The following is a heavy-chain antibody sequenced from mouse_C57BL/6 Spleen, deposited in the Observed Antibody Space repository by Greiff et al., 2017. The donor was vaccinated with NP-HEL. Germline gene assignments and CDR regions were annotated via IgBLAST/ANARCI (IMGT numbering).Heavy chain of an antibody. D-gene: IGHD2-3*01. CDR3: ARHKDGYPPGY. Sequence: EVMLVESGGDLVKPGGSLKLSCAASGFTFSSYGMSWVRQTPDKRLEWVATISSGGSYTYYPDSVKGRFTISRDNAKNTLYLQMSSLKSEDTAMYYCARHKDGYPPGYWGQGTTLTVSS. CDR1: GFTFSSYG. V-gene: IGHV5-6*01. J-gene: IGHJ2*01. CDR2: ISSGGSYT.